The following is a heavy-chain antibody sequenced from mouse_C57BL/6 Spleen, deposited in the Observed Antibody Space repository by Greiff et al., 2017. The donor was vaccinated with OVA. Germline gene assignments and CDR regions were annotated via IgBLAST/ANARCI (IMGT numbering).Heavy chain of an antibody. D-gene: IGHD3-2*02. CDR1: GYTFTSYW. CDR3: ARSKTAQATFYAMDY. J-gene: IGHJ4*01. V-gene: IGHV1-52*01. CDR2: IDPSDSET. Sequence: QVQLQQPGAELVRPGSSVKLSCKASGYTFTSYWMHWVKQRPIQGLEWIGNIDPSDSETHYNQKFKDKATLTVDKSSSTAYMQLSSLTSEDSAVYYCARSKTAQATFYAMDYWGQGTSVTVSS.